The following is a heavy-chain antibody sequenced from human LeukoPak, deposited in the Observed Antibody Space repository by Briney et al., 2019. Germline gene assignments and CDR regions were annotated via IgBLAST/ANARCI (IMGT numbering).Heavy chain of an antibody. V-gene: IGHV3-74*01. Sequence: GGSLRLSCAASGFTFSSYWMHWVRQPPGRGLVWVSRIKSDGSTNYADSVKGRFTISRDNAKNTVSLQMNSLRAEDTGVYYCARAPSEIGGYYPEYFRHWGQGTLVTVSS. CDR2: IKSDGST. J-gene: IGHJ1*01. CDR1: GFTFSSYW. D-gene: IGHD3-22*01. CDR3: ARAPSEIGGYYPEYFRH.